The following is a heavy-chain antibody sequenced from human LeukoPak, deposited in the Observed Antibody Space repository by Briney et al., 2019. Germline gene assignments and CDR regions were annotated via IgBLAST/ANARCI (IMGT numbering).Heavy chain of an antibody. V-gene: IGHV1-69*04. J-gene: IGHJ5*02. CDR1: GDTFSSYA. D-gene: IGHD3-22*01. CDR3: ARDYYDSSGYYL. Sequence: ASVKVSCKASGDTFSSYAISWVRQAPGQGLEWMGRIIPILGIANYAQKFQGRVTITADKSTSTAYMELSSLRSEDTAVYYCARDYYDSSGYYLWGQGTLVTVSS. CDR2: IIPILGIA.